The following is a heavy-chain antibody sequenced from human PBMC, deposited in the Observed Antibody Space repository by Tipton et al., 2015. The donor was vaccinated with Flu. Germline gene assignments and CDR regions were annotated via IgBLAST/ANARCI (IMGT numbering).Heavy chain of an antibody. J-gene: IGHJ5*02. CDR1: GGSFSGYY. CDR3: ARGRMIVVVWLLGWFDP. V-gene: IGHV4-34*01. D-gene: IGHD3-22*01. Sequence: TLSLTCAVYGGSFSGYYWSWIRQPPGKGLEWIGEINHSGSTNYNPSLKSRVTISVDTSKNQFSLKLSSVTAADTAVYYCARGRMIVVVWLLGWFDPWGQGTLVTVSS. CDR2: INHSGST.